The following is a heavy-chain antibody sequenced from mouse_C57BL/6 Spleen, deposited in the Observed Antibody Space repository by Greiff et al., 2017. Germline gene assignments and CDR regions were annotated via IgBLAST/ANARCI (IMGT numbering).Heavy chain of an antibody. CDR3: ARGDYDGAWFAY. J-gene: IGHJ3*01. CDR1: GYAFSSSW. CDR2: IYPGDGDT. V-gene: IGHV1-82*01. Sequence: QVQLKQSGPELVKPGASVKISCKASGYAFSSSWMNWVKQRPGKGLEWIGRIYPGDGDTNYNGKFKGKATLTADKSSSTAYMQLSSLTSEDSAVYFCARGDYDGAWFAYWGQGTLVTVSA. D-gene: IGHD2-4*01.